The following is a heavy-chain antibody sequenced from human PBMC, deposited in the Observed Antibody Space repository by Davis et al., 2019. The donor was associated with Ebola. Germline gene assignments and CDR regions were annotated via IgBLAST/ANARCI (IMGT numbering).Heavy chain of an antibody. CDR2: ISYDGNNK. Sequence: GESLKISCAASGFSFRSYAMYWVRQAPGKGLEWVAFISYDGNNKDYADSVRGRFPISRDNSKNTVSLQLNSLRAEDTAVYYCAKMVGVSSSSGSAFFDSWGQGSLVIVSS. CDR1: GFSFRSYA. V-gene: IGHV3-30-3*01. D-gene: IGHD6-6*01. CDR3: AKMVGVSSSSGSAFFDS. J-gene: IGHJ4*02.